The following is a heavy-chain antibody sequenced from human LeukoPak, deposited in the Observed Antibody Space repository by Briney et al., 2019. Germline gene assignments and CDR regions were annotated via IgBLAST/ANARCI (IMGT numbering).Heavy chain of an antibody. V-gene: IGHV4-34*12. CDR2: VLHDGST. CDR1: GGSFSGYY. D-gene: IGHD3-22*01. CDR3: ARGKYYFDSSGYDY. Sequence: SETLSLTCAVYGGSFSGYYWNWIRQSPGKGLEWIGEVLHDGSTNYNPSLKSRVTIAVDTSQNQFSLKLSAVTAADTAVYYCARGKYYFDSSGYDYLGQGSQVAVSS. J-gene: IGHJ4*02.